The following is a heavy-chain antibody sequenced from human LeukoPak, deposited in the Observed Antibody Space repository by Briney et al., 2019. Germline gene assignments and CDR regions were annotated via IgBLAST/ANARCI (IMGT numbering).Heavy chain of an antibody. J-gene: IGHJ5*02. CDR3: ARGDYYGSGKVVAA. Sequence: GASVKVSCKASGYTFTGYYINWVRQAPGQGLEWMGWINPDTGDTNYAQKFQDRVTMTSVTSISTAYMELSLLRSDDTAVYYCARGDYYGSGKVVAAWGQGTLVTVSS. V-gene: IGHV1-2*02. D-gene: IGHD3-10*01. CDR2: INPDTGDT. CDR1: GYTFTGYY.